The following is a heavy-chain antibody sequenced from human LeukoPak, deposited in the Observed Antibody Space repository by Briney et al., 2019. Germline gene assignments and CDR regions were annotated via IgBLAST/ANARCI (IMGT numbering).Heavy chain of an antibody. V-gene: IGHV3-21*01. CDR2: ITSRSTYI. CDR1: GFAFGSYS. D-gene: IGHD5-24*01. J-gene: IGHJ4*02. CDR3: ARDGYNPIDY. Sequence: GGSLRLSCAASGFAFGSYSINWVRQAPGKGLEWVSSITSRSTYINYADSAKGRFTISRDNAQNSLYLQMNSLRAEDTAVYYCARDGYNPIDYWGQGTLVTVSS.